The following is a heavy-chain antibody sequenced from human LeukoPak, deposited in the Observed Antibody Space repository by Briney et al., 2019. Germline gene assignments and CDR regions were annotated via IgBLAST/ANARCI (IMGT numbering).Heavy chain of an antibody. CDR1: GFTFSSYA. V-gene: IGHV3-30*04. D-gene: IGHD3-10*01. CDR3: ARAHRRYGSGSYSLLY. Sequence: GRCLRLSCAASGFTFSSYAMHWVRQAPGKGLEWVAVISYDGSNKYYADSVKGRFTISRDNSKNTLYLQMNSLRAEDTAVYYCARAHRRYGSGSYSLLYWGQGTLGTGSS. J-gene: IGHJ4*02. CDR2: ISYDGSNK.